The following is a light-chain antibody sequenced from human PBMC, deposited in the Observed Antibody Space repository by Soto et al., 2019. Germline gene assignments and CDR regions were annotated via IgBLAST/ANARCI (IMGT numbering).Light chain of an antibody. Sequence: DIQLTQSPSFLSASVGDRVTITCRASQGISTYLAWYQQKPRKTPKLLIYAASTLHSGVPSRFSGSGSRTEFTLTISSLQPEDFATYCCQQLNSYPSTFGQGTRLEIK. V-gene: IGKV1-9*01. J-gene: IGKJ5*01. CDR3: QQLNSYPST. CDR2: AAS. CDR1: QGISTY.